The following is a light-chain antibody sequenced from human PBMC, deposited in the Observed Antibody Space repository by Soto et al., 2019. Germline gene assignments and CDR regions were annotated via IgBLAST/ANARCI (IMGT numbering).Light chain of an antibody. CDR2: EVS. V-gene: IGLV2-14*01. CDR3: LSFTRSNTVV. J-gene: IGLJ2*01. CDR1: SSDVGYYNY. Sequence: QSALTQPASVSGSPGQSITISCTGTSSDVGYYNYVSWYQQHPGKVPKLMIYEVSNRPSGVSNRFSGSKSGNTASLTISGLQAEDESDYYCLSFTRSNTVVFGGGTKLTVL.